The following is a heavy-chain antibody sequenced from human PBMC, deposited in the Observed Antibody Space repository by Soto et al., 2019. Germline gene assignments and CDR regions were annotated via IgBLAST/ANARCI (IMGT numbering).Heavy chain of an antibody. D-gene: IGHD3-10*01. J-gene: IGHJ4*02. V-gene: IGHV3-30*03. CDR3: VGGQYYFDY. Sequence: QVQLVESGGGVVQPGRSLRLSCAGSGFPFTSYGMHWVREGPDKGLEWVAVISYDGSDKYYADAVKGRFTISRDNSKNMLYLQMNSLRPDDTALYYCVGGQYYFDYRGQGTLVIVSS. CDR2: ISYDGSDK. CDR1: GFPFTSYG.